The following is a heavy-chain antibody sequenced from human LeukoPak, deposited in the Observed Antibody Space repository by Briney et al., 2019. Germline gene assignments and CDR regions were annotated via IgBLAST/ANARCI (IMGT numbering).Heavy chain of an antibody. CDR3: ARTSAEYSNSWIDS. Sequence: SETLSLTCTVSGGSFSSSNYYWGWIRQPPGKGLEWIGSIYYSGSTYSNPSLQSRVTISVDKSKNHFSLKLTSVTAADTAVYYCARTSAEYSNSWIDSWGQGTLVIVSS. J-gene: IGHJ5*01. CDR2: IYYSGST. CDR1: GGSFSSSNYY. V-gene: IGHV4-39*07. D-gene: IGHD6-6*01.